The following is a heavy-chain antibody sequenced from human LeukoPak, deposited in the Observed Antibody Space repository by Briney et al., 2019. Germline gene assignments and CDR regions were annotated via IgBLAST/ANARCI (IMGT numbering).Heavy chain of an antibody. D-gene: IGHD6-13*01. CDR3: ARDYYSSSRHAFDL. J-gene: IGHJ3*01. CDR1: GFTFSSYT. Sequence: GGSLRLSCAAPGFTFSSYTMNWVRQAPGKGLEWVSSISSSSSYIYYADLVKGRFTISRDNAKNSLFLQMNSLRAEDTALYFCARDYYSSSRHAFDLWGQGTMVTVSS. V-gene: IGHV3-21*01. CDR2: ISSSSSYI.